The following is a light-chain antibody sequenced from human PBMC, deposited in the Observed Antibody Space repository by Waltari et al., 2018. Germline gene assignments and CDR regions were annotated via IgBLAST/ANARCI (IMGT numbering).Light chain of an antibody. CDR1: SSDIGSFNY. CDR2: EVT. Sequence: GTSSDIGSFNYVSWFQQHPGKAPKLMIYEVTRRPSGVPNRFSGSKSGNTASLSVSGLQAEDEADYYCGSHTVRDSFVFGGGTKLTVL. J-gene: IGLJ3*02. V-gene: IGLV2-8*01. CDR3: GSHTVRDSFV.